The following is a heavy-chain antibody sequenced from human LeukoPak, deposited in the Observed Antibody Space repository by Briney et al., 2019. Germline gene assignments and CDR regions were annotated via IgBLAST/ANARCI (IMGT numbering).Heavy chain of an antibody. CDR2: IYHSGST. J-gene: IGHJ4*02. V-gene: IGHV4-38-2*02. Sequence: PSETLSLTCTVSGYSISSGYYWGWIRQPPGKGLEWSGSIYHSGSTYYNLSLKSRVTISLDTSKNQFSLKLSSVTAADTAVYYCARSGGSGSPFDSWGQGTLVTVSS. CDR1: GYSISSGYY. D-gene: IGHD3-10*01. CDR3: ARSGGSGSPFDS.